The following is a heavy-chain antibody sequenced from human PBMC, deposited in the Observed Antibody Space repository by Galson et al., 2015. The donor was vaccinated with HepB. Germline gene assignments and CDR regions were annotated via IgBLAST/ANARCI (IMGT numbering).Heavy chain of an antibody. D-gene: IGHD4-17*01. Sequence: SVKVSCKASGYTFTSYYMHWVRQAPGQGLEWMGIINPSGGSTSYAQKLQGRVTMTRDTSTSTVYMELSSLRSGDTAVYYCARDPGSYGDYVTTREPFDYWGQGTLVTVSS. CDR1: GYTFTSYY. J-gene: IGHJ4*02. V-gene: IGHV1-46*04. CDR2: INPSGGST. CDR3: ARDPGSYGDYVTTREPFDY.